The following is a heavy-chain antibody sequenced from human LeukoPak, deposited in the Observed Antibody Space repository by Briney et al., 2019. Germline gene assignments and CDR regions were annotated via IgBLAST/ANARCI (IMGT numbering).Heavy chain of an antibody. V-gene: IGHV3-7*03. CDR1: GFTFSSYW. J-gene: IGHJ6*02. CDR2: INHNGNVN. Sequence: HGGSLRLSCAASGFTFSSYWMNWARQAPGKGLEWVASINHNGNVNYYVDSVKGRFTISRDNAKNSLYLQMSNLRAEDTAVYFCARGGGLDVWGQGATVTVSS. CDR3: ARGGGLDV. D-gene: IGHD3-16*01.